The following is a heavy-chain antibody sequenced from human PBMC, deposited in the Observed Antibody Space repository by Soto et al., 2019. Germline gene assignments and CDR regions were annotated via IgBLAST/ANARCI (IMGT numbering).Heavy chain of an antibody. CDR3: ARDTWAGGGSLPFDY. CDR1: GFTFSSYE. CDR2: ISSSGSSI. D-gene: IGHD2-15*01. J-gene: IGHJ4*02. V-gene: IGHV3-48*03. Sequence: SLRLSCAASGFTFSSYEMNWVRQAPGKGLEWVSYISSSGSSIYYADSVKGRFTISRDNAKNSVYLQMNSLRAEDTAVYYCARDTWAGGGSLPFDYWGQGTLVTVSS.